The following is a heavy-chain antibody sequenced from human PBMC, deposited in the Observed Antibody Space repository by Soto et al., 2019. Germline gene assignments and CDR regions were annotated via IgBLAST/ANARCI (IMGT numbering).Heavy chain of an antibody. J-gene: IGHJ4*02. Sequence: PGGSLRLSCAASGFTFSGYAMTWVRQAPGKGLEWVSSITGSGTSTYYADSVKGRFIISRDNSKNTVSLQMNSLRADDTAVYYCARDLGYCSSTSCYNSPTTPYYWGQGTLVTVSS. CDR2: ITGSGTST. CDR1: GFTFSGYA. V-gene: IGHV3-23*01. CDR3: ARDLGYCSSTSCYNSPTTPYY. D-gene: IGHD2-2*02.